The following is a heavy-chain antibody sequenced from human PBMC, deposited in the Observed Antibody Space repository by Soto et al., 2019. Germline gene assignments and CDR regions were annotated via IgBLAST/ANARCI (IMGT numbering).Heavy chain of an antibody. Sequence: GESLKISCKGSGYSFTSYWISWVRQMPGKGLEWMGRIDPSDSYTNYSPSFQGHVTISADKSISTAYLQWSSLKASDTAMYYCAKLPSYDTSGARGVDYWGQGTLVTVSS. CDR1: GYSFTSYW. D-gene: IGHD3-22*01. CDR3: AKLPSYDTSGARGVDY. J-gene: IGHJ4*02. CDR2: IDPSDSYT. V-gene: IGHV5-10-1*01.